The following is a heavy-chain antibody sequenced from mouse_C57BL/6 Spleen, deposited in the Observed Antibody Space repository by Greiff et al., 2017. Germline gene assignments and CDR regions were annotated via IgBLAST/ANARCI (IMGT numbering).Heavy chain of an antibody. CDR1: GYTFTSYW. J-gene: IGHJ3*01. CDR2: INPSNGGT. CDR3: ARSRVYDGYLAWFAY. Sequence: VQLQQPGTELVKPGASVKLSCKASGYTFTSYWMHWVKQRPGQGLEWIGNINPSNGGTNYNEKFKSKATLTVDKSSSTAYMQLSSLTSEDSAVYYCARSRVYDGYLAWFAYWGQGTLVTVSA. V-gene: IGHV1-53*01. D-gene: IGHD2-3*01.